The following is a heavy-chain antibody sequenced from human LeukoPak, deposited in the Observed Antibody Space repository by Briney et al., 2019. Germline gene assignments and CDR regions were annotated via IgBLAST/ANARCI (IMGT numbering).Heavy chain of an antibody. CDR2: IKPDGSEK. V-gene: IGHV3-7*04. CDR1: GFTFSTYW. CDR3: ARGHWFDP. Sequence: GGSLRLSCVASGFTFSTYWMSWVRQAPGNGLEWVAYIKPDGSEKSYVDSVKGRFTISRDNAKNSLYLQMNSLRAEDTAVYSCARGHWFDPWGQGTLVTVSS. J-gene: IGHJ5*02.